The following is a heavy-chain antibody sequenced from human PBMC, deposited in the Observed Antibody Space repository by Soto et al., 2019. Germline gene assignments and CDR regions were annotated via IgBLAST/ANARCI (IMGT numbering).Heavy chain of an antibody. CDR2: IYWDDDK. J-gene: IGHJ3*02. D-gene: IGHD6-19*01. CDR1: GFSLSTSRVG. Sequence: SGPTLVNATRTLGLTCTFSGFSLSTSRVGVGWIRQPPGKALEWLALIYWDDDKRYSPSLKSRLTITKDTSKNQVVLTMTNMDPVDTATYYCALKPGGSGWYGISAFDIWGQGTMVTVSS. V-gene: IGHV2-5*02. CDR3: ALKPGGSGWYGISAFDI.